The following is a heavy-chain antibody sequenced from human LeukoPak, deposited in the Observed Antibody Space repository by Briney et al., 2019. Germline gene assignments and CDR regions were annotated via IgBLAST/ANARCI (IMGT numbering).Heavy chain of an antibody. D-gene: IGHD3-10*01. J-gene: IGHJ5*02. CDR1: GFNVSSNY. CDR3: ARVIYGSGTYYKGWFAP. Sequence: GGSLRLSCAASGFNVSSNYMSWVRQATGKGLEWVSVIYNSGDTYQADSVKGRFPISRENSKNMLYLQMNGLRAEDTAVYYCARVIYGSGTYYKGWFAPWAREPWSPSPQ. CDR2: IYNSGDT. V-gene: IGHV3-53*01.